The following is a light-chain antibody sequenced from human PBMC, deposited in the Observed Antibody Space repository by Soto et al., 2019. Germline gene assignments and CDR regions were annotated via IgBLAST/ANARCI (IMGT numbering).Light chain of an antibody. J-gene: IGLJ3*02. CDR2: TTN. CDR1: TGAVTSVNY. V-gene: IGLV7-43*01. Sequence: QAVVTQEPSLTVSPGGTVTLTCASSTGAVTSVNYPSWFQKKPGQAPRTLIYTTNNKHSWPPARFPGPLLGGKAPLTLSGGQLEAGADYSSLLYYGGSPRVFGGGPSLTVL. CDR3: LLYYGGSPRV.